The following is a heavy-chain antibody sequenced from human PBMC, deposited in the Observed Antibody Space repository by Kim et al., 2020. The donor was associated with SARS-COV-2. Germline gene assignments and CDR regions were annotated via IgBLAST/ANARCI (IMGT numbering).Heavy chain of an antibody. D-gene: IGHD6-13*01. V-gene: IGHV1-46*01. CDR2: INPSSGGT. CDR1: GYTFTSYF. Sequence: ASVKVSCKASGYTFTSYFMHWVRQAPGQGLEWMGTINPSSGGTTYAQKFQGRGTMTRDTSTSTVYMELSSLRSEDTAMYYCAKRGSNWYHFDYWGQGTLVTVST. J-gene: IGHJ4*02. CDR3: AKRGSNWYHFDY.